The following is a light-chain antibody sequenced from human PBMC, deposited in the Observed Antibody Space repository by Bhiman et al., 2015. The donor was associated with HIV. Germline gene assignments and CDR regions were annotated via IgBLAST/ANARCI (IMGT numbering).Light chain of an antibody. CDR2: DVS. J-gene: IGLJ2*01. CDR3: SSYTSSSIL. CDR1: SSDVGGYNY. Sequence: QSALTQPASVSGSPGQSITISCTGTSSDVGGYNYVSWYQQHPGKAPKLMIYDVSNRPSGVSNRFSGSKSGNTASLTISGLQGDDEAHYYCSSYTSSSILFGGGTKLTVL. V-gene: IGLV2-14*03.